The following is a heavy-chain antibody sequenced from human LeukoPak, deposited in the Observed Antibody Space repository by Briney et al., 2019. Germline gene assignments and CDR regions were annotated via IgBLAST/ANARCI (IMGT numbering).Heavy chain of an antibody. CDR3: ARIHSGTYYMGFDY. D-gene: IGHD1-26*01. CDR1: GFTFSSYW. CDR2: IKQDESEK. Sequence: GGSLRLSCAASGFTFSSYWMSWVRQAPGKGLEGVANIKQDESEKYYVDSVKGRFTISKDNAKNSLYLQMNSLRAEDTAVYYCARIHSGTYYMGFDYWGQGTLVTVSS. J-gene: IGHJ4*02. V-gene: IGHV3-7*01.